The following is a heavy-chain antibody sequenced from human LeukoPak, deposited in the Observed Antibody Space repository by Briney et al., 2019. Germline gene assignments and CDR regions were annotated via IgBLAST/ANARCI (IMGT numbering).Heavy chain of an antibody. CDR3: ARVRRLRLGELSLFHFFDY. D-gene: IGHD3-16*02. J-gene: IGHJ4*02. CDR1: GHTFITYG. Sequence: LWASVKVSCKAPGHTFITYGFSWVRQAPGQGLEWMGWISAYNGNTSYAQKLQGRVTMTTDTSTSTAYMELRSLRSDDTAVYYCARVRRLRLGELSLFHFFDYWGQGTLVTVSS. CDR2: ISAYNGNT. V-gene: IGHV1-18*01.